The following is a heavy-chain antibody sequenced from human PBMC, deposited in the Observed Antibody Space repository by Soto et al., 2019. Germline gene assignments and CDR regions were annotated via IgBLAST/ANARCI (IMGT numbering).Heavy chain of an antibody. CDR3: ARDRHIEVNENNWFDP. J-gene: IGHJ5*02. V-gene: IGHV1-46*01. CDR2: INPSGGST. CDR1: GYTFTSCY. D-gene: IGHD1-1*01. Sequence: ASVKVSCKASGYTFTSCYMHWVRQAPGQGLEWMGIINPSGGSTSYAQKFQGRVTMTRDTSTSTVYMELSSLRSEDTAVYYCARDRHIEVNENNWFDPWGQGTLVTVS.